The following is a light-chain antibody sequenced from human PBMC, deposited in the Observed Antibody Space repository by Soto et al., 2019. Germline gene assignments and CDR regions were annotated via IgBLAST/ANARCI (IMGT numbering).Light chain of an antibody. V-gene: IGKV2-28*01. CDR2: LAS. J-gene: IGKJ1*01. Sequence: DILSTQSPLFVPDTPEGPASVACRSSRSLLHSNGYNYLDWSLQKPGQPPQLLIYLASNRASGAHDRLSGSGSGTDFTLNISRVEAEDVGVYYCLQPLQSWTFGQGTKV. CDR3: LQPLQSWT. CDR1: RSLLHSNGYNY.